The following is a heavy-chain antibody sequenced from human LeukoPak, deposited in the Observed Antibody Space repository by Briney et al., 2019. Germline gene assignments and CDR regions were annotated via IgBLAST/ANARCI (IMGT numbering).Heavy chain of an antibody. CDR1: GFTFSSYA. J-gene: IGHJ4*02. CDR2: ISGSGGST. D-gene: IGHD1-7*01. Sequence: AGGSLRLSCAASGFTFSSYAMSWVRQAPGKGLEWVSAISGSGGSTYYADSVKGRFTTSRDNSKDTLYLQMNSLRAEDTAVYYCAKDVSNYEVPYFDYWGQGTLVTVSS. CDR3: AKDVSNYEVPYFDY. V-gene: IGHV3-23*01.